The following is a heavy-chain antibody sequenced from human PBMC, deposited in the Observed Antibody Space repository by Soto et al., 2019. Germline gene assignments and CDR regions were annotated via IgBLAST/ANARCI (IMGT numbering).Heavy chain of an antibody. Sequence: EVQLVESGGGLVQPGGSLRLSCAPSGFTFSSYWMHWVRQAPGKGLVWVSRIHSDVSSTSYADSVKGRFTISRDNAKDMLYLQMNSLRAEDTAVYYCARLFGSQYYYNYGMDVWGQGTTVTVSS. CDR2: IHSDVSST. D-gene: IGHD2-21*01. CDR1: GFTFSSYW. V-gene: IGHV3-74*01. J-gene: IGHJ6*02. CDR3: ARLFGSQYYYNYGMDV.